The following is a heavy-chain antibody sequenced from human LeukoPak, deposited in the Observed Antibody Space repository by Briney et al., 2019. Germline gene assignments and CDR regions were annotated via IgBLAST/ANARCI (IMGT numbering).Heavy chain of an antibody. D-gene: IGHD3-22*01. V-gene: IGHV4-39*01. J-gene: IGHJ3*01. CDR2: IYYSGST. CDR1: GGSISSSSYY. CDR3: ARLLRPYSYDSSGYFTTSFDF. Sequence: SETLSLTCTVSGGSISSSSYYWGWIRQPPGKGLEWIATIYYSGSTYYNPSLKSRVTISVATATNQFSLKLSTVTAADTAVYYCARLLRPYSYDSSGYFTTSFDFWGQGTMVTVSS.